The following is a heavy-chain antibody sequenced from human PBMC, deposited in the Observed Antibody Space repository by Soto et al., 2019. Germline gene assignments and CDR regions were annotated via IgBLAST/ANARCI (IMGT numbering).Heavy chain of an antibody. V-gene: IGHV4-59*01. CDR2: IYYRGST. CDR3: ARASGLEMAAIIDPFDY. CDR1: GGSISSYY. J-gene: IGHJ4*02. Sequence: PSETLSLTCTVSGGSISSYYWSWIRQPPGKGLEWIGYIYYRGSTNYNPSLKGRVTMSVDTSKYQFSLKLSSVTAADTAVYYCARASGLEMAAIIDPFDYWGQGTLVTAPQ. D-gene: IGHD6-19*01.